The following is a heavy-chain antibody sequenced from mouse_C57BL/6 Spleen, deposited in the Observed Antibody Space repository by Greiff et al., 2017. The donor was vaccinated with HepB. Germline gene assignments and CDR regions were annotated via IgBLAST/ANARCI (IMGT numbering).Heavy chain of an antibody. CDR2: IYPGSGST. CDR3: ARWVITTVVATPYYAMDY. Sequence: QVQLQQPGAELVKPGASVKMSCKASGYTFTSYWITWVKQRPGQGLEWIGDIYPGSGSTNYNEKFKSKATLTVDTSSSTAYMQHISLTSEDSAVYYSARWVITTVVATPYYAMDYWGQGTSVTVSS. V-gene: IGHV1-55*01. CDR1: GYTFTSYW. J-gene: IGHJ4*01. D-gene: IGHD1-1*01.